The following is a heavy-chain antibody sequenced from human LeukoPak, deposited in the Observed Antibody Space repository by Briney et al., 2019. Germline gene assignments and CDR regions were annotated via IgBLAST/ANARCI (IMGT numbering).Heavy chain of an antibody. CDR1: GYTFTVYY. J-gene: IGHJ4*02. CDR2: INPNSGGT. Sequence: ASVKVSCKASGYTFTVYYMHWVRQAPGQGLEWMGWINPNSGGTNYVQKFQGRVTITRDTSISTAYMELSRLRSADTAVYYSARTAYSSTWDFDYWGQGTLVTVSS. CDR3: ARTAYSSTWDFDY. D-gene: IGHD6-13*01. V-gene: IGHV1-2*02.